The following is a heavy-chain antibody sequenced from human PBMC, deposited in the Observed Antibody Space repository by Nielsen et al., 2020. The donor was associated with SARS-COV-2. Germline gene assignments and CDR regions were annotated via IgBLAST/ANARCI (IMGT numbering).Heavy chain of an antibody. CDR3: ARVGGEVSDFDY. J-gene: IGHJ4*02. D-gene: IGHD3-16*01. V-gene: IGHV4-39*07. CDR2: IYYSGST. CDR1: GGSISSSSYY. Sequence: SETLSLTCTVSGGSISSSSYYWGWIRQPPGKGLEWIGSIYYSGSTYYNPSLKSRVTISVGTSKNQFSLKLSFVTAADTAVYYCARVGGEVSDFDYWGQGTLVTVSS.